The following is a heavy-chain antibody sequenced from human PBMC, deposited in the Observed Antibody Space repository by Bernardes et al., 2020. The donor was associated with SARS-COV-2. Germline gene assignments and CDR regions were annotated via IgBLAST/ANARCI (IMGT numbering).Heavy chain of an antibody. CDR2: IRSEAYGGTT. V-gene: IGHV3-49*03. J-gene: IGHJ4*02. CDR1: GFNFGDYG. CDR3: AKEVPANDY. Sequence: GGSLRLSCTSSGFNFGDYGMSWFRQAPGKGLEWVGLIRSEAYGGTTEYAATVNGRFTISRDDSKNTLYLQMNSLTAEDTGIYYCAKEVPANDYWGQGTQVTVSS. D-gene: IGHD2-2*01.